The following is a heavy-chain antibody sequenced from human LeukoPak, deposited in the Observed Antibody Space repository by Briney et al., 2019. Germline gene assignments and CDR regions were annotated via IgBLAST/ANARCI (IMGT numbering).Heavy chain of an antibody. D-gene: IGHD6-13*01. CDR2: IYNSGIT. CDR1: GASISTSY. CDR3: AKEGAAPGPDFDY. J-gene: IGHJ4*02. Sequence: PSETLSLTCTVSGASISTSYLSWIRQPAGRGLEWIGRIYNSGITNYSPSLKSRVTMSVDTSKSQFSLKLSSVTAADTAVYYCAKEGAAPGPDFDYWGQGILVTVSS. V-gene: IGHV4-4*07.